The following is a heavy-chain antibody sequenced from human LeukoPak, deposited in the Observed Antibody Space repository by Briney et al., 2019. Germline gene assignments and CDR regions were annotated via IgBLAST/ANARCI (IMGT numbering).Heavy chain of an antibody. D-gene: IGHD3-16*01. Sequence: SETLSLTCSVSGDSITTNSYWWGWIRQSPGKGLEWIGSIYSSGNSYYNPSLKSRATISPDTAKTQYSLRVTSVTAAGTTLYYCARRGIWDLQIGNWFDPWGQGFLVTVSS. J-gene: IGHJ5*02. V-gene: IGHV4-39*01. CDR3: ARRGIWDLQIGNWFDP. CDR2: IYSSGNS. CDR1: GDSITTNSYW.